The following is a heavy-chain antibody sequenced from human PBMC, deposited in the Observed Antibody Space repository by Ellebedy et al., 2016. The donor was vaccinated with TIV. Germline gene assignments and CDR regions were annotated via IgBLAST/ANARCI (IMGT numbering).Heavy chain of an antibody. CDR3: ASNYGYGVPVDF. V-gene: IGHV5-51*01. D-gene: IGHD5-18*01. Sequence: PGGSLRLSGRRSGYKLTNYWIGWVRPLPGKGLAWMGIIYPGDANTMYSPSFQGQVTISADKSVSTAYLQWTSLKASDTALYFCASNYGYGVPVDFWGQGTLVIVSS. CDR1: GYKLTNYW. CDR2: IYPGDANT. J-gene: IGHJ4*02.